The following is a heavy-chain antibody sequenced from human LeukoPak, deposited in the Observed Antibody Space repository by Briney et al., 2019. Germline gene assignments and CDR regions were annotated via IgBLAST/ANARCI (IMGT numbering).Heavy chain of an antibody. Sequence: GASVKVSCKASGYTFTRYDISWVRQATGQGLEWMGWMNPRSGYAGYARKFRGRVTITRNTSISTAYMELSSLRSEDTAVYYCVRGGDWEQQLPGYYDYWGQGTLVTVSS. J-gene: IGHJ4*02. CDR1: GYTFTRYD. CDR3: VRGGDWEQQLPGYYDY. D-gene: IGHD6-13*01. V-gene: IGHV1-8*03. CDR2: MNPRSGYA.